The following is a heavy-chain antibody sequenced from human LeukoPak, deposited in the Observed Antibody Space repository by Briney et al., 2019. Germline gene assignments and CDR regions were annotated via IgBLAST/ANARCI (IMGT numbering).Heavy chain of an antibody. V-gene: IGHV3-23*01. Sequence: GGSLRLSCAAAGFTVSTSAMSWVRQAPGKGLEWVSGISGSGGGTYYADSVKGRFSISRDNAKNSLYLQMNRLRAEDTAVYYCAKTGMGHDAFHMWGQGTMVTVSS. CDR2: ISGSGGGT. D-gene: IGHD1-26*01. CDR1: GFTVSTSA. CDR3: AKTGMGHDAFHM. J-gene: IGHJ3*02.